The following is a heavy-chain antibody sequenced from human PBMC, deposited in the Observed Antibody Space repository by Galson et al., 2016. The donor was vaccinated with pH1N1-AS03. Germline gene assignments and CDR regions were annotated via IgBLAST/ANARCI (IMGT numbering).Heavy chain of an antibody. CDR3: VKDFDKYTFGYGTFFDY. CDR2: ISWNSGSK. Sequence: SLRLSCAASGFTFDDYAMHWVRQAPGKGLEWVSGISWNSGSKAYSASVKGRFTISRDNAKNSLYLQMDILRPEDTALYYCVKDFDKYTFGYGTFFDYWGQGTLVTVSS. D-gene: IGHD5-18*01. CDR1: GFTFDDYA. V-gene: IGHV3-9*01. J-gene: IGHJ4*02.